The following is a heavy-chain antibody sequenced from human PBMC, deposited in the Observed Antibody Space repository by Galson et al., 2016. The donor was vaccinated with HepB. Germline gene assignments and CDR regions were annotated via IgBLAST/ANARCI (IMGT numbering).Heavy chain of an antibody. D-gene: IGHD6-19*01. CDR2: FAPGDGET. CDR3: VTGIAVAGTRVYYFDY. CDR1: GYTLTKSP. V-gene: IGHV1-24*01. J-gene: IGHJ4*02. Sequence: SVKVSCKVSGYTLTKSPMHWVRQAPGKGLEWMGGFAPGDGETIYAQRFQGRVTMTEDISTDTAYMELSSLRSEDTAMYYCVTGIAVAGTRVYYFDYWGQGTLVTVSS.